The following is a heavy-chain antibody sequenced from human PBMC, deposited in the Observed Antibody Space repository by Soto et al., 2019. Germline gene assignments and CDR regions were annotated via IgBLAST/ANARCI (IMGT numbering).Heavy chain of an antibody. CDR3: ATIVASAHGLPDSGCFDN. CDR2: IYYTGAT. V-gene: IGHV4-31*03. CDR1: GGSISSATYY. D-gene: IGHD2-2*01. J-gene: IGHJ4*02. Sequence: QVQLQESGPGLVKPSQTLSLTCTVSGGSISSATYYWSWIRQQPGKGLEWIGYIYYTGATYYHMSLKSRLSISLDTSDNQFSLRPNSVTAAEPAVYYCATIVASAHGLPDSGCFDNWGQGALVTVSS.